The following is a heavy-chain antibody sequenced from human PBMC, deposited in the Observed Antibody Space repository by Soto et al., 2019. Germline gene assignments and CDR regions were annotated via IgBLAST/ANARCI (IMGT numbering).Heavy chain of an antibody. Sequence: QVQLQELGPGLVKPSETLSLTCTVSGGSMSSYYWSWIRQPPGKGLEWIGYIYYSGSTNYNPSLKSRVTISVDTSKNQFSLKLSSVTAADTAVYYCARRRSYSSGLDYWGQGTLVTVSS. CDR1: GGSMSSYY. V-gene: IGHV4-59*08. J-gene: IGHJ4*02. CDR3: ARRRSYSSGLDY. CDR2: IYYSGST. D-gene: IGHD6-19*01.